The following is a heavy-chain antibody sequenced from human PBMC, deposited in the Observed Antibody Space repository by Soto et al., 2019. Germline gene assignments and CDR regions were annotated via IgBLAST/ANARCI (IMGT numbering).Heavy chain of an antibody. CDR1: GGSFSGYY. Sequence: SETLSLTCAVYGGSFSGYYWTWIRQPPGTGLEWIGEINHSGSTNYNPSLKSRVSISVDTSKNQFSLKLTSVTAADTAVYYCAMAPAPSTMVSDGVDVWGQGTTVTVSS. D-gene: IGHD3-10*01. V-gene: IGHV4-34*01. J-gene: IGHJ6*02. CDR3: AMAPAPSTMVSDGVDV. CDR2: INHSGST.